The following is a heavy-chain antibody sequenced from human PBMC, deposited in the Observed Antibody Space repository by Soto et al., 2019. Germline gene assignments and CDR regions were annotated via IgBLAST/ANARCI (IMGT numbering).Heavy chain of an antibody. CDR3: AKGFYEGPATPRLDY. CDR2: ITGKGAGT. Sequence: EVQLLESGGGLVQPGGSLRLSCAASGLTFTNYAMSWVRQAPGKGLEWVSAITGKGAGTYYADSMKGRFTISRDNSKNTLHLQVNSLRAEDTAVYYCAKGFYEGPATPRLDYWGQGTLVTVSS. D-gene: IGHD2-2*01. V-gene: IGHV3-23*01. J-gene: IGHJ4*02. CDR1: GLTFTNYA.